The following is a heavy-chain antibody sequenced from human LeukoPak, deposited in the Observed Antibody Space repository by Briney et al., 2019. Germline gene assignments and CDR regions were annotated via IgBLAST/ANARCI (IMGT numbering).Heavy chain of an antibody. Sequence: GASVKVSCKASGYTFTGYYMHWVRQAPGQGLEWMGWINPNSGGTNYAQKFQGRVTMTRDTSISTAYMELSRLRSDDTAVYYCARAIKYQRDSYSSRASHDYWGQGTLVTVSS. D-gene: IGHD6-13*01. J-gene: IGHJ4*02. CDR1: GYTFTGYY. V-gene: IGHV1-2*02. CDR3: ARAIKYQRDSYSSRASHDY. CDR2: INPNSGGT.